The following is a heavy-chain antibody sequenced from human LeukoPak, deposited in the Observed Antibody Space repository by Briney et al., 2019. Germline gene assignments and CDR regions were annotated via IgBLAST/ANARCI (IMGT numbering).Heavy chain of an antibody. V-gene: IGHV3-21*01. CDR3: ARAIVAVAGRGIDY. D-gene: IGHD6-19*01. Sequence: GGSLRLSCAASGFIFSSYTMSWVRQAPGKGLEWVSSISSSSTYMYYADSVKGRFTISRDNAKNSLYLQMDSLRAEDTAVYYCARAIVAVAGRGIDYWGQGTLVTVSS. CDR1: GFIFSSYT. J-gene: IGHJ4*02. CDR2: ISSSSTYM.